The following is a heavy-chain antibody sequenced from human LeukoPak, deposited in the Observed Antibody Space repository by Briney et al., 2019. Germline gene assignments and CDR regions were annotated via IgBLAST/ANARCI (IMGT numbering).Heavy chain of an antibody. V-gene: IGHV4-59*08. D-gene: IGHD4-17*01. CDR2: VYYTGTT. Sequence: SQTLSLTCTVSVGSIGNYYWSWIRQPPGKGLEWIGYVYYTGTTSYSPSLKSRVTLSVDTSRNQFSLKLSSVTAADTAVYFCARHFYYGDYYFDCWGRGTLVTVSS. J-gene: IGHJ4*02. CDR3: ARHFYYGDYYFDC. CDR1: VGSIGNYY.